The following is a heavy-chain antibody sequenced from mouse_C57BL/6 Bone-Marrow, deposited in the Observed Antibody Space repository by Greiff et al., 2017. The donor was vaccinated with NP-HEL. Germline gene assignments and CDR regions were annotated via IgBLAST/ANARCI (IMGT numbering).Heavy chain of an antibody. CDR3: ARNGYYVGYAMDY. J-gene: IGHJ4*01. V-gene: IGHV1-50*01. CDR1: GYTFTSYW. Sequence: QVQLQQPGAELVKPGASVKLSCKASGYTFTSYWMQWVKQRPGQGLEWIGEIDPSDSYTNYNQKFKGKATLTVDTSSSTAYMQLSSLASEDSAVYDCARNGYYVGYAMDYWGQGTSVTVSS. CDR2: IDPSDSYT. D-gene: IGHD2-3*01.